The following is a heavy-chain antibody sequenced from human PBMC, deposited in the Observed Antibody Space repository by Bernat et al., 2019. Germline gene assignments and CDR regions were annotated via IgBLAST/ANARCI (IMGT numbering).Heavy chain of an antibody. CDR1: GFTFSSYA. D-gene: IGHD1-1*01. CDR3: ARGSHRPTWVQDYCYGMDV. CDR2: ISYDGSNK. V-gene: IGHV3-30-3*01. J-gene: IGHJ6*02. Sequence: QVQLVESGGGVVQPGRSLRLSCAASGFTFSSYAMHWVRQAPGKGMEWVAVISYDGSNKYYADSVRGRFTHSRDDSKSSLYLQMNSLRAEDTAVYYCARGSHRPTWVQDYCYGMDVCGQGTKVTVSS.